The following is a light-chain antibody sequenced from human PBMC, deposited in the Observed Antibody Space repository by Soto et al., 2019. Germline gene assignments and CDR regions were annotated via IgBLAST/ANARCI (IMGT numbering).Light chain of an antibody. Sequence: QSALTQPPSASGSPGQSVTISCTGASSDVGGYDYVSWYQQHPGKAPKLMIFEVTKRPSGVPDRFSGSKSGSTASLTVSGLQAEDEADYYCSSYAVTNIFVFGTGTKV. V-gene: IGLV2-8*01. CDR3: SSYAVTNIFV. CDR1: SSDVGGYDY. J-gene: IGLJ1*01. CDR2: EVT.